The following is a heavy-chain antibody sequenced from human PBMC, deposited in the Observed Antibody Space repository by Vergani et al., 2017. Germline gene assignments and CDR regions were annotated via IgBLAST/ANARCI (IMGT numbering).Heavy chain of an antibody. CDR1: GFTFSDYY. CDR3: ARDQAMTTLTPELYYYGMDV. V-gene: IGHV3-11*06. J-gene: IGHJ6*02. D-gene: IGHD4-17*01. CDR2: ISSSSSYT. Sequence: QVQLVESGGGLVKPGGSLRLSCAASGFTFSDYYMSWIRQAPGKGLEWVSYISSSSSYTNYADSVKGRFTISRDNAKNSLYLQMNSLRAEDTAVYDCARDQAMTTLTPELYYYGMDVWGQGTTVTVSS.